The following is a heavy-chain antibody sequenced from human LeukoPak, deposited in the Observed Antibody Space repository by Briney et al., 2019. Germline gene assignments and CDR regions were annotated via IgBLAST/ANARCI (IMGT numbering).Heavy chain of an antibody. CDR3: ARGARYCSSTSCYNPDY. CDR2: ISAYNGDT. CDR1: GCTFPSYG. Sequence: ASVKVSCKASGCTFPSYGFSWVRQAPGQGLEWMGWISAYNGDTNYAQKLQGRVTMTTDTSTSTAYMELRSLRSDDTAVYYCARGARYCSSTSCYNPDYWGQGTLVTVSS. J-gene: IGHJ4*02. V-gene: IGHV1-18*01. D-gene: IGHD2-2*02.